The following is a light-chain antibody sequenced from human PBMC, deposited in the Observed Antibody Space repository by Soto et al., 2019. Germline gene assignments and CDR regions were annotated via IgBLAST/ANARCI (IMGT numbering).Light chain of an antibody. CDR3: QQYNNWPRT. J-gene: IGKJ1*01. V-gene: IGKV3-15*01. Sequence: EIVMTQSPATLSVSPGERATLSCRASQSVSSNLAWYQQKPGQAPRLLIYGASTRATGIPARFSGSGSGPEFTLTISSLQSEDFVVYCCQQYNNWPRTVGQGTKVEIK. CDR1: QSVSSN. CDR2: GAS.